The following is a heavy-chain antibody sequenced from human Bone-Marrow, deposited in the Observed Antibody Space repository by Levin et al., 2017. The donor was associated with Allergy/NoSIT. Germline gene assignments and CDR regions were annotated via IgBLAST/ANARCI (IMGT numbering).Heavy chain of an antibody. Sequence: ASVKVSCKASGYTFTGYYMHWVRQAPGQGLEWMGWINPNSGGTNYAQKFQGRVTMTRDTSISTAYMELSRLRSDDTAVYYCARGAPTDIVVVPAARSYYYYGMDVWGQGTTVTVSS. CDR3: ARGAPTDIVVVPAARSYYYYGMDV. J-gene: IGHJ6*02. V-gene: IGHV1-2*02. CDR2: INPNSGGT. CDR1: GYTFTGYY. D-gene: IGHD2-2*01.